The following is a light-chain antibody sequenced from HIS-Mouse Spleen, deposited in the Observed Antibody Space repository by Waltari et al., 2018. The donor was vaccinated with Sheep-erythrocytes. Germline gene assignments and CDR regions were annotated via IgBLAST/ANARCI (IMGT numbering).Light chain of an antibody. CDR1: KLGEKY. CDR2: QDT. J-gene: IGLJ2*01. CDR3: QAWDSSIVV. Sequence: SSELTQPPSVSVSPGQTASITCSGDKLGEKYACWYQQKPGQSPVLVIYQDTKRTSGIPERFSGSKSGNTATRTISGTQAMDEADYYCQAWDSSIVVFGGGTKLTVL. V-gene: IGLV3-1*01.